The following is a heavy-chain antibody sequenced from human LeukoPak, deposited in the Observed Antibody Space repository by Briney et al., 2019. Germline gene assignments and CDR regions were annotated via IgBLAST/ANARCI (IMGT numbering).Heavy chain of an antibody. D-gene: IGHD3-10*01. CDR3: ARDSRGGVLTS. CDR1: GFTFSSYS. J-gene: IGHJ4*02. CDR2: TSSSSSYV. V-gene: IGHV3-21*01. Sequence: GGSLRLSCAASGFTFSSYSMNWVRQAPGKGLEWVSSTSSSSSYVYYADSVKGRFTISRDNAKNSLYLQMNSLRAEDTAVYYCARDSRGGVLTSWGQGTLVTVSS.